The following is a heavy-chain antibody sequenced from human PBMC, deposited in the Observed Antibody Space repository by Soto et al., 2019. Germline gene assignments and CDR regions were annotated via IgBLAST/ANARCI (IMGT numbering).Heavy chain of an antibody. CDR2: IYWNDVQ. J-gene: IGHJ4*02. CDR3: ARRRPFYGDYYYYFDY. Sequence: SGPTLVNPTQTLTLTCTFSGFSLTTSGVGVGWIRQPPGKALEWLALIYWNDVQRFSPSLKNRLTITKDTSKNQVVLTMTNMDFVDTATYYCARRRPFYGDYYYYFDYWGQGTPVTLL. D-gene: IGHD4-17*01. CDR1: GFSLTTSGVG. V-gene: IGHV2-5*01.